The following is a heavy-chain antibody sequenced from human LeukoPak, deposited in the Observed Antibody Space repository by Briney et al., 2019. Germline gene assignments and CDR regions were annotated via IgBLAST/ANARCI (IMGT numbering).Heavy chain of an antibody. D-gene: IGHD4-17*01. CDR1: GDSVPSNSAA. Sequence: SQTLSLTCAISGDSVPSNSAAWNWIRQSPSRGLEWLGRTYYRSKWYNDYAASVKSRITINADTSKNQFSLQLNSVTPEDTAVYYCARGAYGDSNYYYYGRDVWGQGTTVTVSS. CDR3: ARGAYGDSNYYYYGRDV. J-gene: IGHJ6*02. CDR2: TYYRSKWYN. V-gene: IGHV6-1*01.